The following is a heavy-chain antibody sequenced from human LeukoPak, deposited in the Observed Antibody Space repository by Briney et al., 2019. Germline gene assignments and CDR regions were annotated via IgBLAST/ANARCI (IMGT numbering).Heavy chain of an antibody. V-gene: IGHV3-48*03. CDR1: GFTFSSYE. J-gene: IGHJ4*02. CDR3: ARDPASAIGDY. Sequence: GGSLRLSCAASGFTFSSYEMNWVRQAPGKGLEWVSYISSSGSTIYYADSVKGRFTISRDNAKNSLYLQMNSLRAEDTAVYYCARDPASAIGDYWGQGTLVTVSS. CDR2: ISSSGSTI.